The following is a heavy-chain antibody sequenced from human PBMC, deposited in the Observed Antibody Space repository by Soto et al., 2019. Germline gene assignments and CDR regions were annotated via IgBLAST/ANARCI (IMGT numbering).Heavy chain of an antibody. CDR1: GYTFTSYG. Sequence: QVQLVQSGAEVKKPGASVKVSCKASGYTFTSYGISLVRQAPGQGLEWMGWISAYNGNTNYAQKLQGRVTMTTDTTTSTAYMELRSLRSDDTAVYYCAREAKGDFWSGSYYYYYMDVWGKGTTVTVSS. D-gene: IGHD3-3*01. J-gene: IGHJ6*03. V-gene: IGHV1-18*01. CDR2: ISAYNGNT. CDR3: AREAKGDFWSGSYYYYYMDV.